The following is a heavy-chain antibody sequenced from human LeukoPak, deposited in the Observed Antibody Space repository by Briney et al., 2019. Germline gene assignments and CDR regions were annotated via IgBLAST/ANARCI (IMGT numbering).Heavy chain of an antibody. CDR1: GGSFSGYY. V-gene: IGHV4-34*01. D-gene: IGHD3-22*01. Sequence: SETLSLTCAVYGGSFSGYYWSWIRQPPGKGLEGIGEINHSGSTNYNPSLKSRVTISVDTSKNQFSLKLSSVTAADTAVYYCARLRVTITMIVVVSDGRYFDYWGQGTLVTVSS. CDR2: INHSGST. CDR3: ARLRVTITMIVVVSDGRYFDY. J-gene: IGHJ4*02.